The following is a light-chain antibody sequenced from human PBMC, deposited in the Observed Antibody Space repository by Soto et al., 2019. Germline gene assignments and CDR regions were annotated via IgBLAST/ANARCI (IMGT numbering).Light chain of an antibody. Sequence: QSVLTQPASVSGSPGQSITISCTGTSSDVGSHNFVSWYQQRPGKAPKLMIFEVTKRPSGVSSRFSASKSGNTASLTISGVQAEDEADYYCCSYAGTTTGVFGGGTQLTVL. CDR2: EVT. CDR3: CSYAGTTTGV. V-gene: IGLV2-23*02. J-gene: IGLJ2*01. CDR1: SSDVGSHNF.